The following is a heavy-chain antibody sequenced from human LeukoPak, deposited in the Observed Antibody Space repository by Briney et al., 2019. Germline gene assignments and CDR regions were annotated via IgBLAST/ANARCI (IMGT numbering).Heavy chain of an antibody. CDR3: ATGIGWLLLY. J-gene: IGHJ4*02. D-gene: IGHD3-22*01. V-gene: IGHV4-59*01. Sequence: SETLSLTCTVSGDSISNYYCNWLRQSPGKGLEWLGYIHNSGGTKYNPSLNSRVSISVDTSRKQLSLKLSSVTAADTAVYDCATGIGWLLLYWGQGTLVTVSS. CDR1: GDSISNYY. CDR2: IHNSGGT.